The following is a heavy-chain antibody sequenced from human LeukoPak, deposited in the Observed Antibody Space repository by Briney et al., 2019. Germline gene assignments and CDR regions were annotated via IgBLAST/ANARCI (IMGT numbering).Heavy chain of an antibody. CDR2: IIPIFGTA. J-gene: IGHJ4*02. V-gene: IGHV1-69*06. CDR1: GGTFSSYA. Sequence: GASVKVSCKASGGTFSSYAISWVRQAPGQGLEWMVGIIPIFGTANYAQKFQGRVTITADKSTSTAYMELSSLRSEDTAVYYCARELVLRYFDWLAVGYYFDYWGQGTLVTVSS. D-gene: IGHD3-9*01. CDR3: ARELVLRYFDWLAVGYYFDY.